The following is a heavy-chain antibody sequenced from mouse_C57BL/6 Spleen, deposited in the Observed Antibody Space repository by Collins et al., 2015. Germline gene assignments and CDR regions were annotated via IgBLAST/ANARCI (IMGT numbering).Heavy chain of an antibody. CDR1: GYTFTTYG. Sequence: QIQLVQSGPELKKPGETVKISCKASGYTFTTYGMSWVKQAPGKGLKWMGWINTYSGVPTYADDFKGRLAFSLETSASTAYLQINNLKNEDTATYFCARTGTRDFAMDYWGQGTSVTVSS. J-gene: IGHJ4*01. CDR3: ARTGTRDFAMDY. CDR2: INTYSGVP. V-gene: IGHV9-3*01. D-gene: IGHD4-1*01.